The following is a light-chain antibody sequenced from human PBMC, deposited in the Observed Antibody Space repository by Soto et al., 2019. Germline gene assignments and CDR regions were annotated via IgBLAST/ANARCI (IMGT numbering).Light chain of an antibody. CDR2: GAS. CDR1: QSVSSSY. CDR3: QQYGSSPPYT. V-gene: IGKV3-20*01. J-gene: IGKJ2*01. Sequence: EIVLTQSPGTLSLSPGERATLSCRASQSVSSSYLAWYQQKPGQAPRLLIYGASSRATGIPDRFSGSGSGTDFTFTIIRLEPEDFAVYYCQQYGSSPPYTFGQGTKLEIK.